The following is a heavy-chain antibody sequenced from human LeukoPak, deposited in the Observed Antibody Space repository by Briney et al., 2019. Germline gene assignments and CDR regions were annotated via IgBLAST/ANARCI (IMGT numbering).Heavy chain of an antibody. D-gene: IGHD4-17*01. CDR3: ARDLWGTTVTTDYLDS. J-gene: IGHJ4*02. CDR2: ISSSSSYI. Sequence: GGSLRLSCAASGFTLSSYRMNWVRQVPGKGLEWVSSISSSSSYIYYADSVKGRFTISRDNAKNSLYLQMISLRAEDMAVYYCARDLWGTTVTTDYLDSWGQGTLVTVSS. V-gene: IGHV3-21*01. CDR1: GFTLSSYR.